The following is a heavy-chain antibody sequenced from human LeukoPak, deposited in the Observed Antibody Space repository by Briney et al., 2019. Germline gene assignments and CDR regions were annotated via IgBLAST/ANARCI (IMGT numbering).Heavy chain of an antibody. V-gene: IGHV1-18*01. Sequence: ASVKVSCKASGYTFTSYGISWVRQAPGQGLEWMGWISAYNGNTNYAQKLQGRVTMTTDTSTSTAYMELRSPRSDDTAVYYCARGGRFLEWLPDYYGMDVWGQGTTVTVSS. CDR2: ISAYNGNT. CDR1: GYTFTSYG. CDR3: ARGGRFLEWLPDYYGMDV. J-gene: IGHJ6*02. D-gene: IGHD3-3*01.